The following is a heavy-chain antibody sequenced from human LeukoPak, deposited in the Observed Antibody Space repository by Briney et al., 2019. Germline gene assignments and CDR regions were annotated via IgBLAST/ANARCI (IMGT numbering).Heavy chain of an antibody. V-gene: IGHV1-18*01. CDR3: ARDTGRGYYYDSSPNY. J-gene: IGHJ4*02. Sequence: ASVKVSCKASGYTFTSYGISWVRQAPGQGLEWMGWISAYNGNTNYAQKLQGRVTMTTDTSTSTAYMELRSLRSDDTAVYYCARDTGRGYYYDSSPNYWGQGTLVTVSS. CDR1: GYTFTSYG. CDR2: ISAYNGNT. D-gene: IGHD3-22*01.